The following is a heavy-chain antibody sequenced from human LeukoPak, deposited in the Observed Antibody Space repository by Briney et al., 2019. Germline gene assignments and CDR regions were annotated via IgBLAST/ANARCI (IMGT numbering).Heavy chain of an antibody. Sequence: GASVKVSCKASGYTFTSYYMHWVRQAPGQGLEWMGWISAYNGNTNYAQKLQGRVTMTTDTSTSTAYMELRSLRSDDTAMYYCARRSPFCRIKGDGTCYSDYWGQGTLVTVSS. CDR2: ISAYNGNT. J-gene: IGHJ4*02. D-gene: IGHD2-15*01. V-gene: IGHV1-18*04. CDR3: ARRSPFCRIKGDGTCYSDY. CDR1: GYTFTSYY.